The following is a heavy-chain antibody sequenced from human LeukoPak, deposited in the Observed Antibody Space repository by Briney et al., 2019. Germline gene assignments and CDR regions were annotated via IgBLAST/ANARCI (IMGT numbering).Heavy chain of an antibody. D-gene: IGHD6-13*01. CDR3: ARDDVGISAVGSV. CDR1: GGSISSYY. Sequence: SSETLSLTCTVSGGSISSYYWSWIRQPAGKGLEWIGRIYTTESTSYNPSLKSRVTMSLDTSRNQFSLKLSSVTAADTAVYYCARDDVGISAVGSVWGQGTLVTVSS. V-gene: IGHV4-4*07. J-gene: IGHJ4*02. CDR2: IYTTEST.